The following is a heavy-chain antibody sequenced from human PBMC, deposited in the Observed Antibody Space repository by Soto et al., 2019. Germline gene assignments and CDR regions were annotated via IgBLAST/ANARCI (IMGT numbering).Heavy chain of an antibody. CDR1: GFTFSSYS. J-gene: IGHJ4*02. Sequence: PGGSLRLSCAASGFTFSSYSMNWVRQAPGKGLEWVSYISSSSSTIYYADSVKGRFTISRDNAKNSRYLQMNSLRAEDTAVYYCAVITFGGVIVADYWGQGTLVTVSS. CDR2: ISSSSSTI. V-gene: IGHV3-48*01. CDR3: AVITFGGVIVADY. D-gene: IGHD3-16*02.